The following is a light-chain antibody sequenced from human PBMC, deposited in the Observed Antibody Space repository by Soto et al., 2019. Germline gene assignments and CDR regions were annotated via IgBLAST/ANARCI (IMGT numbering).Light chain of an antibody. CDR2: KVS. V-gene: IGKV1-5*03. J-gene: IGKJ1*01. CDR3: QQFRTCPWT. Sequence: DFQMTQSPSTLSASVGDRVTITCRASQSVTHWLAWYQQKPGKAPNLLLYKVSNLESVVPSRFSGSGSGTEFKLTITGLQPDDFATYYYQQFRTCPWTFGQGTKVDIK. CDR1: QSVTHW.